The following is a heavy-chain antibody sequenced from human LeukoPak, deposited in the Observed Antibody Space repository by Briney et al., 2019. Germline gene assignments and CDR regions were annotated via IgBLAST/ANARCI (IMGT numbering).Heavy chain of an antibody. Sequence: PSQTLSLTCTVSGGSIRSGDFYWSWIRQHPGKGLEWIGYIYYSGTTYYSPSLKSRVTISLDTSKNQFSLKLSSVTAADTAVYYCARHSNAFDIWGQGTMVTVSS. CDR3: ARHSNAFDI. CDR2: IYYSGTT. J-gene: IGHJ3*02. CDR1: GGSIRSGDFY. V-gene: IGHV4-31*03.